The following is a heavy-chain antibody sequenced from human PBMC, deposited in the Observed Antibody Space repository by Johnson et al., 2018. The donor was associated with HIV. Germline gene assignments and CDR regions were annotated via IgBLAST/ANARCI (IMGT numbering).Heavy chain of an antibody. CDR2: IRYDGSNK. CDR3: AKRGARYCSGGSCFDAFDI. CDR1: GFTFSSYG. J-gene: IGHJ3*02. V-gene: IGHV3-30*02. Sequence: VQLVESGGGVVQPGGSLRLSCAASGFTFSSYGMHWVRQAPGKGLEWVAFIRYDGSNKYYADSVKGRFTISRDNSKNPLYLQMNSLRAEDTAVYYCAKRGARYCSGGSCFDAFDIWGQGTMVTVSS. D-gene: IGHD2-15*01.